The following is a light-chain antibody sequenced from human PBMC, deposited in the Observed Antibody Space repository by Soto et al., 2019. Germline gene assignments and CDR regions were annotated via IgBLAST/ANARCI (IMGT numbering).Light chain of an antibody. CDR1: QSVSSN. J-gene: IGKJ1*01. Sequence: EIVMTQSPASLSVSPGEIATLSFSASQSVSSNLAWYQQKPGQAPRLLIYGASTRATGLPARFSASGSGTEFTLTISLLQPDDFATHYCQQYNSYFRTFGQGTKVDIK. CDR2: GAS. V-gene: IGKV3-15*01. CDR3: QQYNSYFRT.